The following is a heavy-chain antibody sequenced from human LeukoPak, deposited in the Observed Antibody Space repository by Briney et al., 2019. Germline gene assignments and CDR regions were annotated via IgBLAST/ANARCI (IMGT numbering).Heavy chain of an antibody. D-gene: IGHD6-13*01. CDR1: GYTFTGCY. CDR3: ARDLESWDHFDY. Sequence: ASVKVSCKASGYTFTGCYMHWVRQAPGQGLEWMGWISAYNGNTNYAQKLQGRVTMTTDTSTSTAYMELRSLRSDDTAVYYCARDLESWDHFDYWGQGTLVTVSS. J-gene: IGHJ4*02. V-gene: IGHV1-18*04. CDR2: ISAYNGNT.